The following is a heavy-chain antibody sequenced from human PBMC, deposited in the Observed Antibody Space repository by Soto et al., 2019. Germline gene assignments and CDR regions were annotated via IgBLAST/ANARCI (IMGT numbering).Heavy chain of an antibody. V-gene: IGHV3-7*03. D-gene: IGHD3-10*01. CDR2: IKQDGSEK. CDR1: GFAFSSYW. J-gene: IGHJ5*02. CDR3: ARELLLRFGGAIDT. Sequence: GGSLRLSCAASGFAFSSYWMSWVRQAPGKGLEWVANIKQDGSEKYYVDSVKGRFTISRDNAKNSLYLQMNSLRAEDTAVYYCARELLLRFGGAIDTWVQGTLVTV.